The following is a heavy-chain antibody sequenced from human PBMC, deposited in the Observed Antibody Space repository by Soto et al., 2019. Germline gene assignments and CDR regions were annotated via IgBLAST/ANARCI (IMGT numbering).Heavy chain of an antibody. J-gene: IGHJ6*02. D-gene: IGHD3-9*01. CDR2: IIPIFGTA. V-gene: IGHV1-69*13. CDR1: GGTFSSYA. Sequence: GASVKVSCKASGGTFSSYAISWVRQAPGQGLEWMGGIIPIFGTANYAQKFQGRVTITADESTSTAYMELSSLRSEDTAVYYCARGVCGSLRYVDQLHGIDVRAQRTTVTVSS. CDR3: ARGVCGSLRYVDQLHGIDV.